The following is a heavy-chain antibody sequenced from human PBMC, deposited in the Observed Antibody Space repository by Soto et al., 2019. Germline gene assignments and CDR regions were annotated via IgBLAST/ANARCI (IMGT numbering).Heavy chain of an antibody. CDR1: GGSISSYY. J-gene: IGHJ5*02. V-gene: IGHV4-59*01. CDR3: ARVSRSWSNWFDP. CDR2: IYYSGST. Sequence: PSETLSLTCTVSGGSISSYYWSWIRQPPGKGLEWIGYIYYSGSTNYNPSLKSRVTISVDTSKNQFSLKLSSVTAADTAVYYCARVSRSWSNWFDPWGQGTLVTVSS. D-gene: IGHD6-13*01.